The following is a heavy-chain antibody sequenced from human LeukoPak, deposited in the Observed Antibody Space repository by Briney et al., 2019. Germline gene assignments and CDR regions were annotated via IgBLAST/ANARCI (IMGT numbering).Heavy chain of an antibody. CDR3: VREGRDSTNINAFDF. V-gene: IGHV3-23*01. CDR2: ISGGGDIT. Sequence: GGSLRLSCAASGFNFANHAMSWVRQTPGKGLEWVSAISGGGDITYYADSVTGQFTISRDNSKDTLFLQMHSLRPGDTAVYYCVREGRDSTNINAFDFWGQGIMVTVSS. CDR1: GFNFANHA. D-gene: IGHD2-2*01. J-gene: IGHJ3*01.